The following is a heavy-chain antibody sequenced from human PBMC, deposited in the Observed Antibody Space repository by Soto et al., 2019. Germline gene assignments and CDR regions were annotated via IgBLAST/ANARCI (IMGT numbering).Heavy chain of an antibody. CDR2: MYHSGST. J-gene: IGHJ5*02. CDR1: GGSISSGGYS. D-gene: IGHD3-22*01. CDR3: ASIYDSSGYYYGNNWFDP. V-gene: IGHV4-30-2*01. Sequence: SETLSLTCAVSGGSISSGGYSWSWIRQPPGKGLEWIGYMYHSGSTYYNPSLKSRVTISIDRSKNQFSLKLSSVTAADTAVYYCASIYDSSGYYYGNNWFDPWGQGTLVTVSS.